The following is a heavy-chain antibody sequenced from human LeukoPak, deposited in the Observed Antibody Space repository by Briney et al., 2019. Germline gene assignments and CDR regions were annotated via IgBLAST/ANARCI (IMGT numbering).Heavy chain of an antibody. Sequence: PGGSLRLSCAVSGFTFSTYSMNWVRQAPGKGLEWVSYISSSSSTIYYADSVKGRFTISRDNAKNSLYLQMNSLRAEDTAVYYCARPIGDSSGYPFDYWGQGTLVTVSS. CDR1: GFTFSTYS. J-gene: IGHJ4*02. V-gene: IGHV3-48*01. D-gene: IGHD3-22*01. CDR2: ISSSSSTI. CDR3: ARPIGDSSGYPFDY.